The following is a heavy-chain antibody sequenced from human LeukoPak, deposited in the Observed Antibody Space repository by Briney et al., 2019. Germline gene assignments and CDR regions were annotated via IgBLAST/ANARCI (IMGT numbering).Heavy chain of an antibody. V-gene: IGHV3-49*04. CDR3: TRVATTSSYYYMDF. CDR2: IRSKAYGGTT. J-gene: IGHJ6*03. CDR1: GFTFGDHA. D-gene: IGHD2-2*01. Sequence: AGRSLRLSCTASGFTFGDHAMSWVREAPGKGLEWVGFIRSKAYGGTTEFAASVKGRFTNSREDSKSIAYLQMNSLESEDTAVYYCTRVATTSSYYYMDFWGKGTTVTVSS.